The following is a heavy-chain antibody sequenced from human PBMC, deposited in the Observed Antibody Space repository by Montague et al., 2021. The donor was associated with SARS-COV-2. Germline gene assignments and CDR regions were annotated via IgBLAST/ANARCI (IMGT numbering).Heavy chain of an antibody. CDR3: ARASGKKTIFGVVISYFDY. V-gene: IGHV4-31*03. J-gene: IGHJ4*02. CDR1: GGSISSSSYY. D-gene: IGHD3-3*01. CDR2: IYYSGST. Sequence: TLSLTCTVSGGSISSSSYYWGWIRQPPGKGLEWIGYIYYSGSTYYNPSLKSRVTISVDTSKNQFSLKLSSVTAADTAVYYCARASGKKTIFGVVISYFDYGGQGTLVTVSS.